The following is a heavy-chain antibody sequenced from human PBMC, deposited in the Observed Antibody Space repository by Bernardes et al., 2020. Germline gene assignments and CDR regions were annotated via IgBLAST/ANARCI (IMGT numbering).Heavy chain of an antibody. V-gene: IGHV4-39*01. CDR2: IYYSGST. J-gene: IGHJ2*01. D-gene: IGHD3-22*01. CDR1: GGSISSSSYY. CDR3: ARQRSVGSSGPYWYFDL. Sequence: SEPLSLTCTVSGGSISSSSYYWVWLRQPPGKGLEWIGNIYYSGSTYYNPSLKSRVTISVDTSKNQFSLKLSSVTAADTAVYYCARQRSVGSSGPYWYFDLWGRGTLVTVSS.